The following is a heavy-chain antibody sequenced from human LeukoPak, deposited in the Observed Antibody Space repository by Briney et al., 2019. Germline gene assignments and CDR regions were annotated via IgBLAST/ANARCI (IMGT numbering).Heavy chain of an antibody. J-gene: IGHJ4*02. CDR1: GGSVSSDSYY. CDR3: AANGDY. V-gene: IGHV4-61*01. CDR2: IHYSGST. Sequence: TSETLSLTCTVSGGSVSSDSYYWTWIRQPPGQGLEYIGIIHYSGSTNYNPSLKSRVTISLDTSKNQFSLKVSSVTAAGTAVYYCAANGDYWGQGTLVTVSS.